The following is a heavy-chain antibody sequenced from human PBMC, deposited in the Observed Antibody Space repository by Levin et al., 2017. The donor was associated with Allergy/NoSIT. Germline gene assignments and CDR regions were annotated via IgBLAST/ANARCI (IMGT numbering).Heavy chain of an antibody. CDR1: GYSFTSYW. CDR3: ARQPNLIVGALGGWFDP. CDR2: IYPGDSDT. J-gene: IGHJ5*02. V-gene: IGHV5-51*01. D-gene: IGHD1-26*01. Sequence: EASVKVSCKGSGYSFTSYWIGWVRQMPGKGLEWMGIIYPGDSDTRYSPSFQGQVTISADKSISTAYLQWSSLKASDTAMYYCARQPNLIVGALGGWFDPWGQGTLVTVSS.